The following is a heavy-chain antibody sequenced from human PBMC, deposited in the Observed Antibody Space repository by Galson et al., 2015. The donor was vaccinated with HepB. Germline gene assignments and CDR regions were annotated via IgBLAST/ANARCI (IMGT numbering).Heavy chain of an antibody. CDR3: ARGRELLKDGPFDY. CDR1: GGTFSSYA. V-gene: IGHV1-69*13. CDR2: IIPIFGTA. Sequence: SVKVSCKASGGTFSSYAISWVRQAPGQGLEWMGGIIPIFGTANYAQKFQGRVTITADESTSTAYMELSSLRSEDTAVYYCARGRELLKDGPFDYWGQGTLVTVSS. J-gene: IGHJ4*02. D-gene: IGHD1-26*01.